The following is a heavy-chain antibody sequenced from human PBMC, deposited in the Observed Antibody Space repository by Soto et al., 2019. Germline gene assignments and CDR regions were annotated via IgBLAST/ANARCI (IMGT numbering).Heavy chain of an antibody. J-gene: IGHJ6*02. CDR1: GGSFSGYY. D-gene: IGHD6-13*01. V-gene: IGHV4-34*01. CDR3: ARDEYRGSSWFNYYYYGMDV. CDR2: INHSGST. Sequence: TSETLSLTCAVYGGSFSGYYWSWIRQPPGKGLEWIGEINHSGSTNYNPSLKSRVTISVDTSKNQFSLKLSSVTAADTAVYYCARDEYRGSSWFNYYYYGMDVWGQGTTVTVSS.